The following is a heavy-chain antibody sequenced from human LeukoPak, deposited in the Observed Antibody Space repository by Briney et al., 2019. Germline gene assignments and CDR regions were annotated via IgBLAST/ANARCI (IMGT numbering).Heavy chain of an antibody. Sequence: AGGSLRLSCAASGFTFYDYGMSWVRQAPGKGLEWVSSISSSSSYIYYADSVKGRFTISRDNAKNSLYLQMNTLRAEDTAVYYCARVGVLRGYSYGFDYWGQGTLVTVSS. J-gene: IGHJ4*02. CDR1: GFTFYDYG. CDR3: ARVGVLRGYSYGFDY. V-gene: IGHV3-21*01. CDR2: ISSSSSYI. D-gene: IGHD5-18*01.